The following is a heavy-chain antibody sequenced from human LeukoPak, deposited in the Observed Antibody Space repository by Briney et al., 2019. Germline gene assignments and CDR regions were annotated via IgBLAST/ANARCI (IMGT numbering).Heavy chain of an antibody. CDR3: AKYFDY. V-gene: IGHV3-30*18. CDR1: GFTFSSYG. J-gene: IGHJ4*02. CDR2: ISYDGSNK. Sequence: GGSLRLSCAASGFTFSSYGMHWVRQAPGEGLEWVAVISYDGSNKYYADSVKGRFTISRDNSKNTLYLQMNSLRAEDTAVYYCAKYFDYWGQGTLVTVSS.